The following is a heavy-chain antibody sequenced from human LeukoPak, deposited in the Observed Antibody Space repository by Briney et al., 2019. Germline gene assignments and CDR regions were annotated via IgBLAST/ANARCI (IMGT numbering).Heavy chain of an antibody. J-gene: IGHJ4*02. CDR3: ARELGYCSGGSCQPDYFDY. V-gene: IGHV4-38-2*02. CDR2: IYRSGST. CDR1: GYSISSGYY. Sequence: SETLSLTCAVSGYSISSGYYWGWIRQPPGKGLEWIGSIYRSGSTYYNPSLKSRVTISVDTSKNQFSLKLSSVTAADTAVYYCARELGYCSGGSCQPDYFDYWGQGTLVTVSS. D-gene: IGHD2-15*01.